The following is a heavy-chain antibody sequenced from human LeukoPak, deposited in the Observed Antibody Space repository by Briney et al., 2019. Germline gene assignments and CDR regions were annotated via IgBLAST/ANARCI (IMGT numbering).Heavy chain of an antibody. Sequence: ASVKVSCKASGYTFTGYYMHWVRQAPGQGLEWMGRINPNSGGTNYAQKFQGWVTMTRDTSISTAYMELSRLRSEDTAVYYCARDLDDFWDYYYGMDVWGQGTTVTVSS. CDR3: ARDLDDFWDYYYGMDV. CDR1: GYTFTGYY. D-gene: IGHD3-3*01. CDR2: INPNSGGT. J-gene: IGHJ6*02. V-gene: IGHV1-2*04.